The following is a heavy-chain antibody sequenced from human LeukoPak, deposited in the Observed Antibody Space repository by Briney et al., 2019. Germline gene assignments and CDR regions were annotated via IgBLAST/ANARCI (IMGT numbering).Heavy chain of an antibody. CDR3: ARDFEGSIAAAGNYYYYMDV. CDR2: IKQDGSEK. J-gene: IGHJ6*03. D-gene: IGHD6-13*01. V-gene: IGHV3-7*01. Sequence: GGSLRLSCAASGFTFSSYWMSWVRQAPGKGLEWVANIKQDGSEKYYVDSVKGRFTISRDNAKNSLYLQMSSLRAEDTAVYYCARDFEGSIAAAGNYYYYMDVWGKGTTVTVSS. CDR1: GFTFSSYW.